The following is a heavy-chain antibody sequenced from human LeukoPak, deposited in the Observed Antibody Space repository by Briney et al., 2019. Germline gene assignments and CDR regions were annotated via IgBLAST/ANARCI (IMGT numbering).Heavy chain of an antibody. D-gene: IGHD2-15*01. Sequence: SVKVSCKASGGTFSSYAISWVRQAPGHGLGWMGGIIPIFGTANYAQKFQGRVTITADKSTSTAYMELSSLRSEDTAVYYCARDPDCSGGSCRDYWGQGTLVTVSS. CDR3: ARDPDCSGGSCRDY. J-gene: IGHJ4*02. CDR1: GGTFSSYA. V-gene: IGHV1-69*06. CDR2: IIPIFGTA.